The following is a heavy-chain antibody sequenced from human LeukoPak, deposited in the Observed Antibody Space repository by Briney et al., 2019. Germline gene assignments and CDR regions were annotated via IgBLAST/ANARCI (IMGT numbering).Heavy chain of an antibody. Sequence: GGSLRLSCTASRFTFSSYAMNWVCQAPGKGLEWVSGISGSGGSTYYADSVKGRFTISRDNSKNTLYLQMNSLRAEDTAVYYCAKVAAAGKYNWFDSWGQGTLVTVSS. CDR2: ISGSGGST. CDR1: RFTFSSYA. J-gene: IGHJ5*01. CDR3: AKVAAAGKYNWFDS. D-gene: IGHD6-13*01. V-gene: IGHV3-23*01.